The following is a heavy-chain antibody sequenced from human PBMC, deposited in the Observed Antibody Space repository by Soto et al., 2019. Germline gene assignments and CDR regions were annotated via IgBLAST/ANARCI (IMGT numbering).Heavy chain of an antibody. CDR1: GGSFSSSSYY. D-gene: IGHD2-2*01. V-gene: IGHV4-39*01. J-gene: IGHJ5*02. CDR2: IYYSGST. CDR3: ARSTRALVVPAAMGVWFDP. Sequence: SETLSLTCTVSGGSFSSSSYYWGWIRQPPGKGLEWIGSIYYSGSTYYNPSLKSRVTISVDTSKNQFSLKLSSVTAADTAVYYCARSTRALVVPAAMGVWFDPCGQGTLVTVSS.